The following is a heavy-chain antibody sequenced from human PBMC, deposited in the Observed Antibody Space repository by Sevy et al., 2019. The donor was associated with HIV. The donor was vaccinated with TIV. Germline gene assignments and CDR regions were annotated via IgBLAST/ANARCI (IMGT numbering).Heavy chain of an antibody. J-gene: IGHJ4*02. CDR3: ARDRVALADHYFDY. D-gene: IGHD6-19*01. CDR2: ISTGSTYT. Sequence: GGSLRLSFAASGFSFSDYYMSWIRQAPGRGLEWISYISTGSTYTNYADSVKGRFTISRDNAKNSLYLQMNSLRAEDTAVYYCARDRVALADHYFDYWGQGTLVTVSS. V-gene: IGHV3-11*06. CDR1: GFSFSDYY.